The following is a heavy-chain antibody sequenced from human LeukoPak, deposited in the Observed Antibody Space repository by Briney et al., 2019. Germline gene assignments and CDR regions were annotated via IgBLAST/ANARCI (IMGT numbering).Heavy chain of an antibody. CDR2: IDPSDSYT. V-gene: IGHV5-10-1*01. CDR3: ARHPDYYDSKLTDY. J-gene: IGHJ4*02. Sequence: GESLQISCQGSGYSFTSYRISWVRQMPGKGLEWMGRIDPSDSYTNYSPSFQGHVTISADKSISTAYLQWSSLKASDTAMYYCARHPDYYDSKLTDYWGQGTLVTVSS. CDR1: GYSFTSYR. D-gene: IGHD3-22*01.